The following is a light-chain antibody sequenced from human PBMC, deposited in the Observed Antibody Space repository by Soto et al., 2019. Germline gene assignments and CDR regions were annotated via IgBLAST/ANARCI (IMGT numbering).Light chain of an antibody. CDR2: WTS. J-gene: IGKJ2*01. CDR3: LQYYNTPFT. V-gene: IGKV4-1*01. Sequence: DIVMTQSPDSLAVSLGERATINCKSSQSILYSSSNKNYLAWYQQKPGQPPKLLIYWTSTRESGVPDRFSGSGSGTDFTLTISSLQAEDVAVYYCLQYYNTPFTFGQGTNLEIK. CDR1: QSILYSSSNKNY.